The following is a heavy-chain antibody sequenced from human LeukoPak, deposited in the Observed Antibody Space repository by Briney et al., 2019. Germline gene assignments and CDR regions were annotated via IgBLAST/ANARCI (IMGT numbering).Heavy chain of an antibody. CDR3: ARYSGYEFYYDY. CDR2: INPNSGGT. Sequence: GASVKVSCKASGYTFTGYYMHWVRQSPGQGLEWMGWINPNSGGTNYAQKFQGRVTMTRDTSISTAYMELSRLRSDDTAVHYCARYSGYEFYYDYWGQGTLVTVSS. V-gene: IGHV1-2*02. J-gene: IGHJ4*02. D-gene: IGHD5-12*01. CDR1: GYTFTGYY.